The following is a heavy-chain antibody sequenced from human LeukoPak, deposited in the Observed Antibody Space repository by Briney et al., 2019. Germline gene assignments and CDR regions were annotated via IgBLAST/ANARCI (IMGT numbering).Heavy chain of an antibody. CDR3: ARRLTQYDCFDP. Sequence: SQTLSLTCAISGDSVSGNSVTWNWIRQSPSRGLEWLGRTYYRSAWYNDYAVSVRGRITVNPDTSKNQFSLHLNSVTPEDTAVYYCARRLTQYDCFDPWGQGILVTVSS. CDR2: TYYRSAWYN. J-gene: IGHJ5*02. CDR1: GDSVSGNSVT. D-gene: IGHD2-2*01. V-gene: IGHV6-1*01.